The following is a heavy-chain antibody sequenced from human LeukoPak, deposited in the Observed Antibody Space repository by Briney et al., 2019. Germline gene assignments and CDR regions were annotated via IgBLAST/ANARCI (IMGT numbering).Heavy chain of an antibody. V-gene: IGHV3-7*03. Sequence: PGGSLRLSCAASGFTFSSYWMSWVRQAPGKGLEWVANIKQDGSEKYYVDSVKGRFTISRDNAKNSLYLQMNSLRAEDTAVYYCARDQVELWFGEFTGTDYWGQGTLVTVSS. CDR3: ARDQVELWFGEFTGTDY. J-gene: IGHJ4*02. CDR1: GFTFSSYW. CDR2: IKQDGSEK. D-gene: IGHD3-10*01.